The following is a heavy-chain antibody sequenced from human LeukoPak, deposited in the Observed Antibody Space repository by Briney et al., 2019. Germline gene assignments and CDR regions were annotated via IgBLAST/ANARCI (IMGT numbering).Heavy chain of an antibody. V-gene: IGHV4-61*01. D-gene: IGHD3-9*01. J-gene: IGHJ6*02. CDR3: ARTYYDILTGYYIDYYYYGMDV. Sequence: SETLSLTCTVSGGSVSSGSYYWSWIRQPPGKGLEWIGDIYYSGSTNYNPSLKSRVTISVDTSKNQFSLKLSSVTAADTAVYYCARTYYDILTGYYIDYYYYGMDVWGQGTTVTVSS. CDR2: IYYSGST. CDR1: GGSVSSGSYY.